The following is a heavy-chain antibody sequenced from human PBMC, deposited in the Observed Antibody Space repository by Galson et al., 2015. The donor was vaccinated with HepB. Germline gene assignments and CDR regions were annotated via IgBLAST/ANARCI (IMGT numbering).Heavy chain of an antibody. D-gene: IGHD3-10*01. CDR1: GGTFSSYA. J-gene: IGHJ5*02. CDR2: IIPIFGTA. Sequence: SVKVSCKASGGTFSSYAISWVRQAPGQGLEWMGGIIPIFGTANYAQKFQGRVTITADESTSTAYMELSSLRSEDTAVYYCATDETPGDWAVWFGELRHWFDPWGQGTLVTVSS. V-gene: IGHV1-69*13. CDR3: ATDETPGDWAVWFGELRHWFDP.